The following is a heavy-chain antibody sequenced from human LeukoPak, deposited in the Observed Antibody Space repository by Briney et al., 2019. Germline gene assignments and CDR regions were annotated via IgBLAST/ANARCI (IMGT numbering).Heavy chain of an antibody. J-gene: IGHJ6*02. CDR2: IIPIFGTA. CDR1: GGTFSSYA. V-gene: IGHV1-69*05. Sequence: GASVKVSCKASGGTFSSYAISWVRQAPGQGLEWMGGIIPIFGTANYAQKFQGRVTITRDTSASTAYMELSSLRSEDTAVYYCAREGGGQQLWLPPLYYYGMDVWGQGTMVTVSS. CDR3: AREGGGQQLWLPPLYYYGMDV. D-gene: IGHD5-18*01.